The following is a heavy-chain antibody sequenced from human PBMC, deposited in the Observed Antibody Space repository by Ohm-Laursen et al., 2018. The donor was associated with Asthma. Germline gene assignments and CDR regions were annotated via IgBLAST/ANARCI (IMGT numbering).Heavy chain of an antibody. CDR3: AYEFGGSGDY. CDR2: INGDGGIK. D-gene: IGHD3-10*01. Sequence: SLRLSCTASGFIFSDYAFHWVRQAPGKGLVWVSRINGDGGIKSYAASVKGRFTISRDDAKNTVYLQMNSLRVDDTAVYYCAYEFGGSGDYWGQGTLVTVSS. J-gene: IGHJ4*02. V-gene: IGHV3-74*01. CDR1: GFIFSDYA.